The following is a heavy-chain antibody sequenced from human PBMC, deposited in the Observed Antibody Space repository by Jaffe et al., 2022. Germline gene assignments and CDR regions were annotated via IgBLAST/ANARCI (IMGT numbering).Heavy chain of an antibody. D-gene: IGHD2-15*01. V-gene: IGHV3-23*01. CDR1: GFTFSSYA. CDR3: AKEDNQKDIVVVVAATHFDY. Sequence: EVQLLESGGGLVQPGGSLRLSCAASGFTFSSYAMSWVRQAPGKGLEWVSAISGSGGSTYYADSVKGRFTISRDNSKNTLYLQMNSLRAEDTAVYYCAKEDNQKDIVVVVAATHFDYWGQGTLVTVSS. CDR2: ISGSGGST. J-gene: IGHJ4*02.